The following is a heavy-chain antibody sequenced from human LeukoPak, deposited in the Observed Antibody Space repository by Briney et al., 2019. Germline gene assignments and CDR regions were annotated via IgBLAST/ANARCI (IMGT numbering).Heavy chain of an antibody. CDR2: VRVDGNNK. V-gene: IGHV3-33*03. D-gene: IGHD6-25*01. Sequence: GGSLRLSCATSGFTFTAYGLHWVRQAPGMGLEWVAVVRVDGNNKSYADSVKGRFTISRDNSRSTLYLHTNSLRDDDTAVYYCAKAARLGPSHFDYWGRGTLVTVSS. CDR1: GFTFTAYG. CDR3: AKAARLGPSHFDY. J-gene: IGHJ4*02.